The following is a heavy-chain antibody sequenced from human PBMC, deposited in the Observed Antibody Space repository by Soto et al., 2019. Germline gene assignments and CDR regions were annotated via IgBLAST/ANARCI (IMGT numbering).Heavy chain of an antibody. D-gene: IGHD1-26*01. CDR3: ANESGSERYAAYFHL. V-gene: IGHV3-30*18. CDR2: ISAGGNTT. CDR1: GFTLSNIG. J-gene: IGHJ4*02. Sequence: QVQLVESGAGVVQPGTSIRLAGATSGFTLSNIGMQWVRQAPGNGLELVAVISAGGNTTYYADSVKCRFPISRDNSKNTLFLQMNSMRTEDTAWYYCANESGSERYAAYFHLLAQGTLVTV.